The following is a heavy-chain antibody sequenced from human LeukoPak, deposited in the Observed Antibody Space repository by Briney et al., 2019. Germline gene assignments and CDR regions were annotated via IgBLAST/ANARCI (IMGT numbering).Heavy chain of an antibody. Sequence: SETLSLTCTVSGGSIGSGGYYWSWIRQHPGKGLEWIAFIYYSGSTYYNPSLKSRVTISVDTSKNQFSLTLSSVTAADTAVNYCARVGCSGGSCWEFDYWGQGTLVTVSS. CDR1: GGSIGSGGYY. V-gene: IGHV4-31*03. J-gene: IGHJ4*02. D-gene: IGHD2-15*01. CDR3: ARVGCSGGSCWEFDY. CDR2: IYYSGST.